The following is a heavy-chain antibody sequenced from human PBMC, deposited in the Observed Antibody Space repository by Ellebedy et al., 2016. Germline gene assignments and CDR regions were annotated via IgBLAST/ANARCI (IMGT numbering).Heavy chain of an antibody. J-gene: IGHJ4*02. D-gene: IGHD6-19*01. CDR2: LDYNGNT. Sequence: SETLSLTCTVSGGFIRSNGYYWALIRQPPGTGLEWMGSLDYNGNTYDNPSLKSRVTISVDTPKNQFSLKLTSVTAADTAVYYCAGGRNGWYGVGDYWGQGTLVSVSS. CDR1: GGFIRSNGYY. V-gene: IGHV4-39*01. CDR3: AGGRNGWYGVGDY.